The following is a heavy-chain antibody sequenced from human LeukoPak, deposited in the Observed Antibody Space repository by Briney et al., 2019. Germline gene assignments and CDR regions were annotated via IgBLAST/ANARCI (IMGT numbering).Heavy chain of an antibody. V-gene: IGHV4-59*01. D-gene: IGHD6-13*01. J-gene: IGHJ4*02. CDR3: ARDRTSGSGKYYFDY. Sequence: SETLSLTCTVSGGSISSYYWSWIRQSPGEGLEWIGYIHYSGSTYYNPSLKSRVTISVDTSKDQFSLKLSSVTAADTAVYYCARDRTSGSGKYYFDYWGQGTLVTVSS. CDR1: GGSISSYY. CDR2: IHYSGST.